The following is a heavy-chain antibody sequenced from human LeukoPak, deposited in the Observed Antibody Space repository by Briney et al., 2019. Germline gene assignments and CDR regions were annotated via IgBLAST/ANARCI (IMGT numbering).Heavy chain of an antibody. Sequence: PGRSLRLSCAASGFTFSSYGMHWVRQAPGKGLEWVAVISYDGSNKYYADSVKGRFTISRDNSKNTLYLQMNSLRAEDTAVYYCAKDALWFGELSLYYFDYWGQGTLVTVSS. D-gene: IGHD3-10*01. CDR1: GFTFSSYG. J-gene: IGHJ4*02. CDR3: AKDALWFGELSLYYFDY. V-gene: IGHV3-30*18. CDR2: ISYDGSNK.